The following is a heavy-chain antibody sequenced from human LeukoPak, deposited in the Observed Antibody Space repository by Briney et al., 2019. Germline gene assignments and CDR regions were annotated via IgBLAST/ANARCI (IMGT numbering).Heavy chain of an antibody. J-gene: IGHJ4*02. CDR1: GGSISSYY. CDR2: IYHSGST. D-gene: IGHD5-18*01. V-gene: IGHV4-59*12. CDR3: ARDVDTAMAFDY. Sequence: SETLSLTCTVSGGSISSYYWSWIRQPPGKGLEWIGYIYHSGSTYYNPSLKSRVTISVDRSKNQFSLKLSSVTAADTAVYYCARDVDTAMAFDYWGQGTLVTVSS.